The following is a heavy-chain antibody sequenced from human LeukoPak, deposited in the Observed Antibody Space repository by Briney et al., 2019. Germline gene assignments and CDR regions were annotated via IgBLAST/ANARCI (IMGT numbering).Heavy chain of an antibody. CDR1: GGSFSGYY. D-gene: IGHD3-16*01. J-gene: IGHJ4*02. CDR2: INHSGST. V-gene: IGHV4-34*01. Sequence: SETLSLTCAVYGGSFSGYYWSWIRQPPGKGLEWIGEINHSGSTNYNPSLKSRVTISVDTSKNQFSLKLSSVTAADTAVYYCASLMLIAVGYDYWGQGNLVTVSS. CDR3: ASLMLIAVGYDY.